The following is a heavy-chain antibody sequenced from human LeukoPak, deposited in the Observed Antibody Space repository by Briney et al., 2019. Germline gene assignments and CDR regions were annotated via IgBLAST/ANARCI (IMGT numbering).Heavy chain of an antibody. D-gene: IGHD2-2*01. V-gene: IGHV3-49*04. CDR1: GFTFGDYA. CDR2: IRSKAYGGTT. Sequence: GGSLRLSCTASGFTFGDYAMSWVRQAPGKGLEWVGFIRSKAYGGTTEYAASVKGRFTIPRGDSKSIAYLQMNSLKTEDTAVYYCTRDGSGYCSSTSCKHYYYYYMDVWGKGTTVTVSS. J-gene: IGHJ6*03. CDR3: TRDGSGYCSSTSCKHYYYYYMDV.